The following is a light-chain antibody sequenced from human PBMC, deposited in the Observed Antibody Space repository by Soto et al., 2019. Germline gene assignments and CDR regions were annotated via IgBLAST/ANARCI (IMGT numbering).Light chain of an antibody. CDR3: QQYYSTPQT. CDR1: QSVLYSSNNKNY. V-gene: IGKV4-1*01. Sequence: DIVMTQSPDSLAVSLGEWATINCKSSQSVLYSSNNKNYLAWYRQKPGQPPKLLIYWASTRESGVPDRFSGSGSGTDSALTLSSLQAEDVAFYCCQQYYSTPQTFGQGTQVEIK. J-gene: IGKJ1*01. CDR2: WAS.